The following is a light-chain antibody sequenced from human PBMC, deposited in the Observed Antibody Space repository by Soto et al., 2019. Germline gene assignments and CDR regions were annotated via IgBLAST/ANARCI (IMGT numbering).Light chain of an antibody. CDR2: GAS. CDR3: QQYSRSPWT. V-gene: IGKV3-20*01. CDR1: QSVSSSY. J-gene: IGKJ1*01. Sequence: EIVLTQSPGTLSLSPGERATLSCRASQSVSSSYLAWYQQTPGQPPSLLIYGASSRATGIPDRFSGRGSGTDFTLTSSRLQPEDFAVYYWQQYSRSPWTFGQGTKVEIK.